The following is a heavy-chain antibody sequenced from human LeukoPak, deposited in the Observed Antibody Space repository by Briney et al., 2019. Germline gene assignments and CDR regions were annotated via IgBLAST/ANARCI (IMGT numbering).Heavy chain of an antibody. D-gene: IGHD3-22*01. CDR3: AREMIVVVITTDY. CDR2: IWYDGSNK. V-gene: IGHV3-33*01. CDR1: GFTFSSYG. J-gene: IGHJ4*02. Sequence: GRSLRLSCAASGFTFSSYGMHWVRQAPGKGLEWVAVIWYDGSNKYYADSVKGRFTISRDNSKNTLYLQMNSLRAEDTAVYYCAREMIVVVITTDYWGQGTLVTVSS.